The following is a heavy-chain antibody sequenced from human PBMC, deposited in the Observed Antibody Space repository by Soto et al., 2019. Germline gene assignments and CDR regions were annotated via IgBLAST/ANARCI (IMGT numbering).Heavy chain of an antibody. CDR3: ARDLPGYCTTTDCYSYFDY. D-gene: IGHD2-2*02. CDR1: GFTFTSYS. J-gene: IGHJ4*02. V-gene: IGHV3-7*03. CDR2: IQQDGSEK. Sequence: WGSLRLSCAVSGFTFTSYSMIFFRQAPGEGREWVANIQQDGSEKYYVDSVKGRFTISRDNAKNSLYLQMNSLRAEDTAVYYCARDLPGYCTTTDCYSYFDYWGQGTLVTVS.